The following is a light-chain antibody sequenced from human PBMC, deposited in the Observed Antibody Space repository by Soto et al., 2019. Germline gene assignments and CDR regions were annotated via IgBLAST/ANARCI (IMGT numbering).Light chain of an antibody. CDR3: SSYTSNSPVV. J-gene: IGLJ2*01. V-gene: IGLV2-14*01. Sequence: QSALTQPASVSGSPGQSITISCTGTSSDVGGYNYVSWYQQHPGKDPKLMIFDVSNRPSGVSNRFSGSKSGNTASLTISGLQAEDEADYYCSSYTSNSPVVFGGGTKVTVL. CDR2: DVS. CDR1: SSDVGGYNY.